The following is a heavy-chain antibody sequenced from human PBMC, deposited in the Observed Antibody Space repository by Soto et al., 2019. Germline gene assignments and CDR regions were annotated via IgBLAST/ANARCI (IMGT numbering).Heavy chain of an antibody. V-gene: IGHV1-2*04. CDR2: INPNSGGT. Sequence: ASVKVSCKASGYTFTGYYMHWVRQAPGQGLEWMGWINPNSGGTNYAQKFQGWGTMTRDTSISTAYMELSRLRSDDTAVYYCARGRESGHAFDIWGQGTMVTVSS. CDR3: ARGRESGHAFDI. J-gene: IGHJ3*02. D-gene: IGHD3-10*01. CDR1: GYTFTGYY.